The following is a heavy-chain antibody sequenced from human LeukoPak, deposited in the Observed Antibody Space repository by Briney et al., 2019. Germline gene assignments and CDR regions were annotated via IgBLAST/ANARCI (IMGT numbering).Heavy chain of an antibody. Sequence: SETLSLTCTVSGGSISSSSYYWGWIRQPPGKGLEWIGEITYDGRTKYNPSLRSRVSISVDTSKIQFSLNLTSVTAADTAIYYCARGLASGYPPIPFDYWGQGTQVTVSS. CDR1: GGSISSSSYY. CDR2: ITYDGRT. J-gene: IGHJ4*02. CDR3: ARGLASGYPPIPFDY. D-gene: IGHD3-3*01. V-gene: IGHV4-39*07.